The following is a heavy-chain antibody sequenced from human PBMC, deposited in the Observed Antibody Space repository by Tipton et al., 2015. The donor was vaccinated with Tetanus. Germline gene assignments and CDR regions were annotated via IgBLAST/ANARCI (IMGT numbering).Heavy chain of an antibody. CDR1: GDSITSSHYY. D-gene: IGHD6-13*01. CDR3: ARGGIAAAGGGLDY. Sequence: TLSLTCTVSGDSITSSHYYWGWVRQPPGKGLEWIGSIYYSGSTYHSPSLKSRVTMSVDTSKNQFSLKLSSVTAADTAVYYCARGGIAAAGGGLDYWGQGTLVTVSS. J-gene: IGHJ4*02. V-gene: IGHV4-39*07. CDR2: IYYSGST.